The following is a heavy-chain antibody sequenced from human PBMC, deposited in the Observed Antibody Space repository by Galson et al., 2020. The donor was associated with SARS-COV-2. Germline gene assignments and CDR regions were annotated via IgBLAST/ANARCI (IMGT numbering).Heavy chain of an antibody. Sequence: SETLSLTCAVYVGSFSDYYWTWIRQPPGKGLEWIGEISHSGSTNNNPSLKSRVTISVDTSKNQFSLRLTSVTAADTAVYYCARRADSSSWFGFDYWGQGTLVTVSS. J-gene: IGHJ4*02. CDR1: VGSFSDYY. D-gene: IGHD6-13*01. CDR3: ARRADSSSWFGFDY. V-gene: IGHV4-34*01. CDR2: ISHSGST.